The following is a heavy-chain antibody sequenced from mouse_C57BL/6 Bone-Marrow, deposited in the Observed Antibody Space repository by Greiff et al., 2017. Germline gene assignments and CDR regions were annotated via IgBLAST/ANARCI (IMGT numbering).Heavy chain of an antibody. CDR2: INPYNGGT. J-gene: IGHJ4*01. D-gene: IGHD1-1*01. CDR3: ARGYGSSNAMDY. V-gene: IGHV1-19*01. Sequence: VQLQQSGPVLVKPGASVKMSCKASGYTFTDYYMNWVKQSHGKSLEWIGVINPYNGGTSYNQKFKGKATLTVDKSSSTAYMELNSLTSEDSAVYYCARGYGSSNAMDYWGQGTSVTVSS. CDR1: GYTFTDYY.